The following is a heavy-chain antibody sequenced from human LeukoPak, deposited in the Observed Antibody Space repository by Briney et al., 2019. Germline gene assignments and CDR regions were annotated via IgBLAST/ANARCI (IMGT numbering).Heavy chain of an antibody. CDR1: ALTVSSIY. J-gene: IGHJ3*02. V-gene: IGHV3-66*01. CDR2: IYTGGTT. CDR3: ARDLGYCTSITCYGPGGSFDM. D-gene: IGHD2-2*01. Sequence: GGSLRLSSAASALTVSSIYTSWVRQAPGEGMEWVSAIYTGGTTYYEESVKARFTFSRDNSKNTLYLQMNSLRAEDTAVYYCARDLGYCTSITCYGPGGSFDMWGRGTMVTVSS.